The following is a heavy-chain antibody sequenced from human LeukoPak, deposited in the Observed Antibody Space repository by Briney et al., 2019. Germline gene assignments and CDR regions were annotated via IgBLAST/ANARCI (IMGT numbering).Heavy chain of an antibody. V-gene: IGHV3-30-3*01. CDR2: ISYDGSKK. CDR3: ARGTYYYESSGYYPLDY. D-gene: IGHD3-22*01. J-gene: IGHJ4*02. Sequence: GGSLRLSCAASGFTFSDYVIHWVRQAPGKGLEWVALISYDGSKKYYADSVKGRFTISRDNSENTLYLQMNSLRAEDTAVYYCARGTYYYESSGYYPLDYWGQGTLVTVSS. CDR1: GFTFSDYV.